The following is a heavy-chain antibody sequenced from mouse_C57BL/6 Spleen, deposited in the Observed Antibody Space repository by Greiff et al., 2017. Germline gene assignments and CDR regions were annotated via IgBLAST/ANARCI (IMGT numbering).Heavy chain of an antibody. V-gene: IGHV1-7*01. CDR2: INPSSGYT. CDR3: AREGPSTVVAN. Sequence: QVQLQQSGAELAKPGASVKLSCKASGYTFTSYWMHWVKQRPGQGLEWIGYINPSSGYTKYNQKFKDKATLTADKSSSPAYMPLSSLTYEDSAVYYCAREGPSTVVANWGQGTTLTVSS. J-gene: IGHJ2*01. CDR1: GYTFTSYW. D-gene: IGHD1-1*01.